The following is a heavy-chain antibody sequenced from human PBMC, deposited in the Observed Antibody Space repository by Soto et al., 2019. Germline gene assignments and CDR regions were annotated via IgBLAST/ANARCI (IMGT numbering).Heavy chain of an antibody. CDR1: GFSFSNYA. D-gene: IGHD6-13*01. CDR3: ARDHSAGTFPY. J-gene: IGHJ4*02. V-gene: IGHV3-48*01. CDR2: ITSSSGTI. Sequence: QLVESGGSLVQPGGSLTLSCAASGFSFSNYAMNWVRQAPGKGLEWVSYITSSSGTIYYADSVKGRFTISRDNAKNSLYLQMNSLRAEDTAVYYCARDHSAGTFPYWGQGTQVTVSS.